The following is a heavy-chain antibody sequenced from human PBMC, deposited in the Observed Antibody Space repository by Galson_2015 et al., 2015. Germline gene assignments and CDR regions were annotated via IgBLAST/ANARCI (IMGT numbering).Heavy chain of an antibody. V-gene: IGHV4-31*03. J-gene: IGHJ3*02. Sequence: TLSLTCTVSGGSISSGGYYWSWIRQHPGKGLEWIGYIYYSGSTYYNPSLKSRVTISVDTSKNQFSLKLSSVTAADTAVYYCARVDDSSHRRGDAFDIWGQGTMVTVSS. CDR3: ARVDDSSHRRGDAFDI. CDR2: IYYSGST. CDR1: GGSISSGGYY. D-gene: IGHD3-22*01.